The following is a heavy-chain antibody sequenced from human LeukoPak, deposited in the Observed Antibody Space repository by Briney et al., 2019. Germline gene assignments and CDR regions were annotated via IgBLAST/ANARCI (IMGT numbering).Heavy chain of an antibody. CDR1: GGSISSGDYY. D-gene: IGHD3-22*01. J-gene: IGHJ4*02. Sequence: SQTLSLTRTVSGGSISSGDYYWSWIRLPPGKGLEWIGYIYYSGSTYYNPSLKSRVTISVDTSKNQFSLKLSSVTAADTAVYYCARVPMGDSRGYYQTYDYWGQGTLVTVSS. V-gene: IGHV4-30-4*01. CDR3: ARVPMGDSRGYYQTYDY. CDR2: IYYSGST.